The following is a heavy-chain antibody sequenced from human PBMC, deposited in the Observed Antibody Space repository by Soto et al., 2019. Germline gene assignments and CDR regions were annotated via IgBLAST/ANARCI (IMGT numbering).Heavy chain of an antibody. CDR2: ISAYNGNT. J-gene: IGHJ4*02. CDR1: GYTFTSYG. Sequence: QVQLVQSGAEMKKPGASVKVSCKASGYTFTSYGISWVQQAPGQGLEWMGWISAYNGNTNYAQMLQVRVTMTTDTSTSTAYMELRSLTSDDTAVYYCARDLAAGLVDYWGQGTLVTVSS. V-gene: IGHV1-18*01. D-gene: IGHD6-19*01. CDR3: ARDLAAGLVDY.